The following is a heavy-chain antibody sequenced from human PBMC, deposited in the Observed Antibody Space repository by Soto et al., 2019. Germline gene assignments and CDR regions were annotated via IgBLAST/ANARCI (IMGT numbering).Heavy chain of an antibody. Sequence: QVQLMQSGVEVKKPGASVKVSCKASGDTLTDYYIRWVRQAPGQGLEWMGTVNPSGGHTTYAQHFLGRVTMTRDTSTSTLYMELTSLTSDDTAIYYCARGGHVVVVTAALDYWGQGTLVTVSS. V-gene: IGHV1-46*01. CDR3: ARGGHVVVVTAALDY. CDR1: GDTLTDYY. CDR2: VNPSGGHT. J-gene: IGHJ4*02. D-gene: IGHD2-21*02.